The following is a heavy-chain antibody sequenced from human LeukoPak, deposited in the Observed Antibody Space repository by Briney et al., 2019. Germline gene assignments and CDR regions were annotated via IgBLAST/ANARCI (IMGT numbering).Heavy chain of an antibody. Sequence: GASVKVSCKASGYTFTGYYMHWVRQAPGQGLEWMGWINPNSGGTNYAQNFQGRVTMTRDTSISTAYMELSSLRSDDTAVYYCARAPELLDWFDRWGQGTLVTVSS. V-gene: IGHV1-2*02. CDR3: ARAPELLDWFDR. CDR1: GYTFTGYY. CDR2: INPNSGGT. J-gene: IGHJ5*02. D-gene: IGHD1-26*01.